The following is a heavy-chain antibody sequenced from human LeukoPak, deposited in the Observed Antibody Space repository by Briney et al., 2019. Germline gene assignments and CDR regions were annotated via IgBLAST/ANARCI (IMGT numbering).Heavy chain of an antibody. CDR1: GFTFSSYS. V-gene: IGHV3-21*01. CDR3: ARLECSSTSCYR. J-gene: IGHJ3*01. CDR2: ISSSSSYI. D-gene: IGHD2-2*02. Sequence: GGSLRLSCAASGFTFSSYSMNWVRQAPGKGLEWVSSISSSSSYIYYADSVKGRFTISRDNAKNSLYLQMNSLRAEDTAVYYCARLECSSTSCYRWGQGTMVTVSS.